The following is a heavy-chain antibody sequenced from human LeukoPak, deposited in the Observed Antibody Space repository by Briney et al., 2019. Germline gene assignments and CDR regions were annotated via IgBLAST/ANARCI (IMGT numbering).Heavy chain of an antibody. Sequence: HPGGSLRLSCAASGFTFSSYEMNWVRQAPGKGLEWASSVSESGGSTYYADSVKGRFTISRDNAKNSLYLQMNSLRAEDTAVYYCARAIDYYYYMDVWGKGTTVTISS. V-gene: IGHV3-48*03. CDR3: ARAIDYYYYMDV. CDR2: VSESGGST. J-gene: IGHJ6*03. CDR1: GFTFSSYE.